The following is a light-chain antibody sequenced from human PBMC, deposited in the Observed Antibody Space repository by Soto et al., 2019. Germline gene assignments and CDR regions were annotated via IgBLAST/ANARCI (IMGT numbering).Light chain of an antibody. V-gene: IGKV3-15*01. CDR1: QTISSN. J-gene: IGKJ1*01. CDR2: DAS. CDR3: QHYNAWPWT. Sequence: EIVMTQSPATLSVSPGERATLSCRASQTISSNLAWYQQKPDQAPRLLIYDASTRATGVPARFSGSGSGTEFTLTIDSLQSEDLAVYFCQHYNAWPWTFGQGTKVDIK.